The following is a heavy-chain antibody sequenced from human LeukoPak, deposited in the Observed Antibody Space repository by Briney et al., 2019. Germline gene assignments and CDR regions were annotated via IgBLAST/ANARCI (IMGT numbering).Heavy chain of an antibody. CDR2: IYYTGTT. V-gene: IGHV4-61*01. Sequence: KPSETLSLTCTVSGDSVSSGRYYWTWIRQPPGKALEWIGYIYYTGTTAYNPSLKSRVTISIDMSKNQFSLKLSSVTAADTAIYYCATPGPNYGDYAYDSWGQGTLVTVSS. CDR1: GDSVSSGRYY. CDR3: ATPGPNYGDYAYDS. J-gene: IGHJ4*02. D-gene: IGHD4-17*01.